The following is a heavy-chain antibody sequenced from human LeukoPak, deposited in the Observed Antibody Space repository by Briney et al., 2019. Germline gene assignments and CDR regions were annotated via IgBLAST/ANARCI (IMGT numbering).Heavy chain of an antibody. CDR1: GGSISSSSYY. D-gene: IGHD2-8*01. CDR3: ARGGVLMVYAHFDY. V-gene: IGHV4-39*07. Sequence: SETLSLTCTVSGGSISSSSYYWGWIRQPPGKGLEWIGSIYYSGSTYYNPSLKSRVTISVDTSKNQFSLKLSSVTAADTAVYYCARGGVLMVYAHFDYWGQGTLVTVSS. CDR2: IYYSGST. J-gene: IGHJ4*02.